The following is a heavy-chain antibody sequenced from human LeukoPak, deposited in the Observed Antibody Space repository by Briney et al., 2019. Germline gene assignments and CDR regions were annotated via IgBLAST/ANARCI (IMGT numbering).Heavy chain of an antibody. CDR2: IKHDESEK. V-gene: IGHV3-7*01. Sequence: PGGSLRLSCAASGFSFNSDWMDWVRQAPGKGLEWVANIKHDESEKNYLGSVKGRFTISRDNGKNSLFLQMNSLRVEDTAVYYCARGGRPEYWGQGTLVTVSS. J-gene: IGHJ4*02. CDR1: GFSFNSDW. CDR3: ARGGRPEY.